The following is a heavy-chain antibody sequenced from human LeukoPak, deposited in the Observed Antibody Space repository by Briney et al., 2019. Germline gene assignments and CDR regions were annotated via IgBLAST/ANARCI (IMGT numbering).Heavy chain of an antibody. J-gene: IGHJ4*02. CDR3: ARAYSSSWYDY. Sequence: PGGSLRLSCAASGFTFSTYAMSWFRQAPGKGLEWVSSISGRGNNTYYADSVKGRFTISRDNSKNTLHLQMNSLRVEDTAIYYCARAYSSSWYDYWGQGTLVIVSS. V-gene: IGHV3-23*01. CDR1: GFTFSTYA. CDR2: ISGRGNNT. D-gene: IGHD6-13*01.